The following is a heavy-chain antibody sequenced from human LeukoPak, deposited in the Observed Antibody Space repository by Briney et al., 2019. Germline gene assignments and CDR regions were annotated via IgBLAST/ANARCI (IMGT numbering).Heavy chain of an antibody. J-gene: IGHJ4*02. V-gene: IGHV3-23*01. CDR1: GFTFSSYA. CDR2: ISGSGGST. CDR3: AKNGAGLSYDFWSGYHLDY. Sequence: PGGSLRLPCAASGFTFSSYAMSWVRQAPGKGLEWVSAISGSGGSTYYADSVKGRFTISRDNSKNTLYLQMNSLRAEDTAVYYCAKNGAGLSYDFWSGYHLDYWGEGTLVTVSS. D-gene: IGHD3-3*01.